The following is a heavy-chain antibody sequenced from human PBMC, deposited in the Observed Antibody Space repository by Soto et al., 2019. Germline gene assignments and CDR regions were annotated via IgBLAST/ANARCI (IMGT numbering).Heavy chain of an antibody. D-gene: IGHD6-19*01. J-gene: IGHJ4*02. V-gene: IGHV5-51*01. CDR2: IYPGDSDT. CDR3: ARHLFYASGAAFFDY. Sequence: PGESLKISCKGSGYSFTSYCIGWVRQMPGKGLEWMGIIYPGDSDTRYSPSFQGQVTISADKSISTAYLQWSSLKASDTAMYYCARHLFYASGAAFFDYFGQGTLVTVSS. CDR1: GYSFTSYC.